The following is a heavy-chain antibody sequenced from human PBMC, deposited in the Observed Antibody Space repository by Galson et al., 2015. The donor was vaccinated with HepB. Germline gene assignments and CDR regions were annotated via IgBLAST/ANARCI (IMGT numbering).Heavy chain of an antibody. CDR1: GGSFSGYY. D-gene: IGHD3-22*01. CDR2: VNHSGSSGEVIHSGST. Sequence: ETLSLTCAVYGGSFSGYYWSWIRQSPGKGLEWIGEVNHSGSSGEVIHSGSTKYNPSLKSRVTVSIDTSNNQFSLELNSVTAADTAVYYCARERIYYDSSGYPYAFDIWGQGTMVTVSS. J-gene: IGHJ3*02. V-gene: IGHV4-34*01. CDR3: ARERIYYDSSGYPYAFDI.